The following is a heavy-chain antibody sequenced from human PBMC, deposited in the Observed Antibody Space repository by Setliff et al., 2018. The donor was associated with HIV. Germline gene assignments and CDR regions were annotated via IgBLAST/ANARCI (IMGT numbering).Heavy chain of an antibody. D-gene: IGHD1-26*01. J-gene: IGHJ6*03. Sequence: PGGSLRLSCAASGLTFSSMNWVRQAPGKGLEWVSYISSSSTIYYADSVKGRFTISRDNAKNSLYLQMNSLRAEDTAVYYCARVSELLAYYMDVWGKGTTVTVSS. CDR1: GLTFSS. CDR3: ARVSELLAYYMDV. V-gene: IGHV3-48*01. CDR2: ISSSSTI.